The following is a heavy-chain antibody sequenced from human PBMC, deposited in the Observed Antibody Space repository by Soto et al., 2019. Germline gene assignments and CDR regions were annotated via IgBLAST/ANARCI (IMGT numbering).Heavy chain of an antibody. CDR2: TYYRSKWYN. CDR3: ARDLTVAAAGIPTGFDY. J-gene: IGHJ4*02. D-gene: IGHD6-13*01. CDR1: GDSVSSNSAA. V-gene: IGHV6-1*01. Sequence: SQTLSLTCAISGDSVSSNSAAWNWIRQSPSRGLEWLGRTYYRSKWYNDYAVSVKSRITINPDTSKNQFSLQLNSVPPEDTAVYYCARDLTVAAAGIPTGFDYWGQGTLVTVSS.